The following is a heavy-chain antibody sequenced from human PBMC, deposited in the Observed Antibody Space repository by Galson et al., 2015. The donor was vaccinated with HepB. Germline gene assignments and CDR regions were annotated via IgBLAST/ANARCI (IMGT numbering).Heavy chain of an antibody. J-gene: IGHJ4*02. Sequence: SLRLSCAASGFTFSSYAMHWVRQAPGKGLEWVAVISYDGSNKYYADSVKGRFTISRDNSKNTLYLQMNSLRAKDTAVYYCARARGTMVRGAGYYWGQGTPVTVSS. CDR3: ARARGTMVRGAGYY. V-gene: IGHV3-30-3*01. CDR1: GFTFSSYA. CDR2: ISYDGSNK. D-gene: IGHD3-10*01.